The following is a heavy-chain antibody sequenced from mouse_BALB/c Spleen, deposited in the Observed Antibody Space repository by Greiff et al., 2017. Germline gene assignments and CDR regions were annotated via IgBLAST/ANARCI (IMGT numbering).Heavy chain of an antibody. V-gene: IGHV5-6-3*01. CDR3: AREDTSWFAY. Sequence: EVQLVESGGGLVQPGGSLKLSCAASGFTFSSYGMSWVRQTPDKRLELVATINSNGGSTYYPDSVKGRFTISRDNAKNTLYLQMSSLKSEDTAMYYCAREDTSWFAYWGQGTLVTVSA. D-gene: IGHD3-3*01. J-gene: IGHJ3*01. CDR1: GFTFSSYG. CDR2: INSNGGST.